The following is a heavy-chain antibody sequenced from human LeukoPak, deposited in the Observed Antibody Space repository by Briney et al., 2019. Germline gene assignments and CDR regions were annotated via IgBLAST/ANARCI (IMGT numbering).Heavy chain of an antibody. CDR3: ARAGYYGSGSLIA. Sequence: PSETLSLTCAVSGGSISSSNLWSLVRQPPGKGLEWIGEIDHSGSTNYNPSLKSRVTISVDKSKNQFSLKLSSVTAADTAVYYCARAGYYGSGSLIAWGQGTLVTVSS. V-gene: IGHV4-4*02. CDR1: GGSISSSNL. J-gene: IGHJ5*02. CDR2: IDHSGST. D-gene: IGHD3-10*01.